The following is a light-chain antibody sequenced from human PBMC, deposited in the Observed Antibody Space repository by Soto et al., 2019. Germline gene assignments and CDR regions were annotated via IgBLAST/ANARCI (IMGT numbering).Light chain of an antibody. J-gene: IGLJ3*02. CDR3: AAWDDSLKGWV. Sequence: QPVLTQPPSASGTPGQRVTISCSGSSSNIGSENVNWYQQVPGTAPKLLIYANNQRPSGVPDRFSVSKSGTSASLAIGGLQSEDEDDYYCAAWDDSLKGWVFGGGTTLTVL. CDR2: ANN. V-gene: IGLV1-44*01. CDR1: SSNIGSEN.